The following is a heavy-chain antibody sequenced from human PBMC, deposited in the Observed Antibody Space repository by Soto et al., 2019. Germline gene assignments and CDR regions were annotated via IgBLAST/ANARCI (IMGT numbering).Heavy chain of an antibody. CDR2: INAGNGNT. D-gene: IGHD6-19*01. Sequence: QVQLVQSGAEVKKPGASVKVSCKASGYTFTSYAMHWVRQAPGQRLEWMGWINAGNGNTKYSQKFQGRVTITRDTSAGTAHMELSSLRSEDTAVYYCARALAGYSSGWFDPWGQGTLVTVSS. J-gene: IGHJ5*02. CDR1: GYTFTSYA. V-gene: IGHV1-3*01. CDR3: ARALAGYSSGWFDP.